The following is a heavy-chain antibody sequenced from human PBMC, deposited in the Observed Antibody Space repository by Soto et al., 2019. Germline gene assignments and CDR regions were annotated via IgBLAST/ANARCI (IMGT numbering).Heavy chain of an antibody. V-gene: IGHV4-4*02. Sequence: SETLSLTCAVSGGSISSSNWWSWVRQPPGKGLEWIGEIYHSGSTNYNPSLKSRVTISVDKSKNQFSLKLSSVTAADTAVYYCASLTYYDFWSGYSDFDYWGQGTLVTVS. D-gene: IGHD3-3*01. CDR3: ASLTYYDFWSGYSDFDY. J-gene: IGHJ4*02. CDR2: IYHSGST. CDR1: GGSISSSNW.